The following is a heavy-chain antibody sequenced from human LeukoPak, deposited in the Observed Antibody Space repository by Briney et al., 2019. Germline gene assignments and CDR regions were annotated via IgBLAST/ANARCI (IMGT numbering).Heavy chain of an antibody. CDR3: AKDGSGSQAHVVY. D-gene: IGHD1-26*01. CDR2: ISSSSSTI. Sequence: GGSLRLSCPASGFTFSSYSMNWVRQAPGKGLEWVSYISSSSSTIYYADSVKGRFTISRDNSKNTLYLQMNSLRAEDTAVYYCAKDGSGSQAHVVYWGQGTLVTVSS. CDR1: GFTFSSYS. V-gene: IGHV3-48*01. J-gene: IGHJ4*02.